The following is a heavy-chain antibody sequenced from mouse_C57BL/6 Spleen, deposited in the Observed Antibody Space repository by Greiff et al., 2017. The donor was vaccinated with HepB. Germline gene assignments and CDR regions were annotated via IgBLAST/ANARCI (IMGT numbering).Heavy chain of an antibody. V-gene: IGHV3-6*01. CDR2: ISYDGSN. D-gene: IGHD1-1*01. Sequence: EVQLQQSGPGLVKPSQSLSLTCSVTGYSITSGYYWNWIRQFPGNKLEWMGYISYDGSNNYNPSLKNRISITRDTSKNQFFLKLNSVTTEDTATYDCAMDYYGSRFAYWGQGTLVTVSA. J-gene: IGHJ3*01. CDR1: GYSITSGYY. CDR3: AMDYYGSRFAY.